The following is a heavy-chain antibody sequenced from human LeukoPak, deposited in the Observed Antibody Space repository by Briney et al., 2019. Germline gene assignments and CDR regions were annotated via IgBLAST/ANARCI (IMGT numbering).Heavy chain of an antibody. Sequence: SETLSLTCTVSGGSISSYYWSWIRQPPGKGLEWIGYIYYSGSTNNNPSLKSRVTISVDTSKNQFSLKLSSVTAADTAVYYCARLNRGATSLYFDYWGQGTLVTVSS. CDR3: ARLNRGATSLYFDY. V-gene: IGHV4-59*01. CDR1: GGSISSYY. J-gene: IGHJ4*02. D-gene: IGHD5-12*01. CDR2: IYYSGST.